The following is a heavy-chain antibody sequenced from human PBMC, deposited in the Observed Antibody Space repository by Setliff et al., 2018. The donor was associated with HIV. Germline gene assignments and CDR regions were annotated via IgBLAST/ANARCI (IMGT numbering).Heavy chain of an antibody. V-gene: IGHV1-2*02. CDR1: GYTFTGYY. Sequence: ASVKVSCKASGYTFTGYYMHWVRQAPGQGLEWMGCINLNTGNTNYAQKFQGRVIVTRDTSISTAYVELRSLRLDDTAVYFCARGRTYDSSGYIGNWFDPWGQGTLVTVSS. J-gene: IGHJ5*02. CDR3: ARGRTYDSSGYIGNWFDP. D-gene: IGHD3-22*01. CDR2: INLNTGNT.